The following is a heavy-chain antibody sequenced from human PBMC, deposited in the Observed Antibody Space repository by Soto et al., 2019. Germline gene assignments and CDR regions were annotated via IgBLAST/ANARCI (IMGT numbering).Heavy chain of an antibody. CDR3: ARDDSFYGEPGYGMNV. CDR2: IYYTGTT. J-gene: IGHJ6*02. V-gene: IGHV4-39*07. CDR1: GGSISSSSYY. D-gene: IGHD4-17*01. Sequence: SETLSLTCTVSGGSISSSSYYWGWIRQPPGKGLEWIGSIYYTGTTSYDPSLNSRVTISLDMSSNQFSLKLRSVTAADTAKYFCARDDSFYGEPGYGMNVWGQGTTVTVSS.